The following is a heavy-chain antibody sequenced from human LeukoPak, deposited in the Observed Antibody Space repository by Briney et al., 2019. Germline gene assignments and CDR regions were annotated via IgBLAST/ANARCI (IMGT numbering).Heavy chain of an antibody. J-gene: IGHJ4*02. Sequence: SETLSLTCTVSGGSISSYYWSWIRQPPGKGLEWIGYIYYSGSTDYNPSLKSRVSLSVDTSKNQFSLKLSSVTAADTAVYYCAREPRSSWFDYWSQGTPVTVSS. D-gene: IGHD6-13*01. CDR2: IYYSGST. CDR1: GGSISSYY. V-gene: IGHV4-59*01. CDR3: AREPRSSWFDY.